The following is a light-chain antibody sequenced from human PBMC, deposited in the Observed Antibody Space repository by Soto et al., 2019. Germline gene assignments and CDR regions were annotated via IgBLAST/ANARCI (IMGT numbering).Light chain of an antibody. V-gene: IGLV1-47*01. CDR1: SSNIVSNY. CDR2: TNN. CDR3: AAWDDSSVV. Sequence: QPVLTQPPSASGTPGQRVTISCSGSSSNIVSNYVYWYQQLPGTAPQLLIYTNNQRPSGVPDRFSGSKSGTSASLAISGLRSEDEADYYCAAWDDSSVVFGGGTKLTVL. J-gene: IGLJ2*01.